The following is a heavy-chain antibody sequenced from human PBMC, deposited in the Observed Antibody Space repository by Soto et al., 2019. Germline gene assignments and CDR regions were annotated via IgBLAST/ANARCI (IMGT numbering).Heavy chain of an antibody. CDR3: ERLSSTLSGMDV. CDR1: GGTFSSYA. V-gene: IGHV1-69*13. D-gene: IGHD2-2*01. J-gene: IGHJ6*02. Sequence: SVKVSCKASGGTFSSYAISWVRQAPGQGLEWMGGIIPIFGTANYAQKFQGRVTITADESTSTAYMELSSLRSEDTAVYYCERLSSTLSGMDVWGQGNKVTVSS. CDR2: IIPIFGTA.